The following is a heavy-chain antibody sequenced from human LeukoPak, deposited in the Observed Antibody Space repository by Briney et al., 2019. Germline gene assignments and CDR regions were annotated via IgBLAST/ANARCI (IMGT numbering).Heavy chain of an antibody. CDR1: GFTFSSYW. Sequence: PGGSLRLSCAASGFTFSSYWMNWVRQALGKGLEWVANIKQDGSETYYVDSVKGRFTISRDNAKNSLYLQMNSLRAENTAVYYCAGGSGFLFDYWGQGTLVTVSS. D-gene: IGHD3-22*01. J-gene: IGHJ4*02. CDR3: AGGSGFLFDY. CDR2: IKQDGSET. V-gene: IGHV3-7*01.